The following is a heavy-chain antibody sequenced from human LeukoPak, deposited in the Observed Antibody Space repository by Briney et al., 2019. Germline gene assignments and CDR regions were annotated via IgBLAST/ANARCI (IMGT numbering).Heavy chain of an antibody. CDR3: ARGIDY. Sequence: GGSLRLSCAASGFTVSSYYMNWVRQAPGKELEWVSVIYTGGGRYYADSVRGRFTISRDTSKNMVFLQMNSLRVEDTAVCYCARGIDYWGRGTLVTVSS. V-gene: IGHV3-53*01. J-gene: IGHJ4*02. CDR2: IYTGGGR. CDR1: GFTVSSYY.